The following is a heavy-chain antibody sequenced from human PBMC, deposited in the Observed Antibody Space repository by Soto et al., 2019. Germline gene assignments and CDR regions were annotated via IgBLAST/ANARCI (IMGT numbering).Heavy chain of an antibody. CDR3: ARDTYGVLLDY. CDR1: GGSILNGGHY. D-gene: IGHD4-17*01. J-gene: IGHJ4*02. CDR2: IFFSGNT. V-gene: IGHV4-31*03. Sequence: SETLSLTCTVSGGSILNGGHYWTWIRQHPGKGLEWIGKIFFSGNTHYNPALKSRLTFSVDTAKNQFSLRLTSVTAADTATYYCARDTYGVLLDYWGPGTLVTVS.